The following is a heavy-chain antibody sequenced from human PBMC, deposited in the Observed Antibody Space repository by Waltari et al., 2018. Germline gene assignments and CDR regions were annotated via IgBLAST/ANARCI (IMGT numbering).Heavy chain of an antibody. CDR3: ARLVGGHYYYGMDV. CDR2: IYYSGST. J-gene: IGHJ6*02. D-gene: IGHD2-21*01. V-gene: IGHV4-59*01. Sequence: QVQLQESGPGLVKPSETLSLTCTVSGGSISSYYWSWIRQPPGKGLEWIGYIYYSGSTNYNPSLKSRVTISVDTSKNQFSLKLSSVTAADTAVYYCARLVGGHYYYGMDVWGQGTTVTVSS. CDR1: GGSISSYY.